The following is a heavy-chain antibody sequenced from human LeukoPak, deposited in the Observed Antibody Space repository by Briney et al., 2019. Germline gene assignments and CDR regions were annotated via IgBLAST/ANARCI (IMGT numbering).Heavy chain of an antibody. V-gene: IGHV3-23*01. J-gene: IGHJ4*02. CDR1: GFTFSTFA. CDR2: IFPSGGEI. CDR3: ARPGLYCSGGICYPFES. Sequence: GGSLRLSCAASGFTFSTFAMIWVRQPPGKGLEWVSSIFPSGGEIHYADSVRGRFTISRDNSKSTLSLQMNSLRVEDTAVYYCARPGLYCSGGICYPFESWGQGTLVTVSS. D-gene: IGHD2-15*01.